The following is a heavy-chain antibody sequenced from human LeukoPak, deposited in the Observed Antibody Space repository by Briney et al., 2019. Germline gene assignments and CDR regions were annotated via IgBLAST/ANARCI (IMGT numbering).Heavy chain of an antibody. CDR3: ARGATTTRFGRFDP. J-gene: IGHJ5*02. V-gene: IGHV3-53*01. CDR2: LYSDGST. CDR1: GFTVSRNY. Sequence: GGSLRLSCAASGFTVSRNYMSWVRQAPGKGLEWVSVLYSDGSTYHADSVKGRFTISRDNSKNTLYLQMNSLRAEDTAVYYCARGATTTRFGRFDPWGQGTLVIVSS. D-gene: IGHD4-17*01.